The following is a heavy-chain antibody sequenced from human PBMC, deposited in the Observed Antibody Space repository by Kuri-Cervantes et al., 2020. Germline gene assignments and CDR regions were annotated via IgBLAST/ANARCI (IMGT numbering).Heavy chain of an antibody. Sequence: GGSLRLSCAASGFTFSSYSMNWVRQAPGKGLKWVSSISSSSSYIYYADSVKGRFTISRDNSKNTLYLQMNSLRAEDTAVYYCAREDYDFWGGYRYYGMDVWGQGTTVTVSS. CDR1: GFTFSSYS. CDR3: AREDYDFWGGYRYYGMDV. V-gene: IGHV3-21*01. D-gene: IGHD3-3*01. CDR2: ISSSSSYI. J-gene: IGHJ6*02.